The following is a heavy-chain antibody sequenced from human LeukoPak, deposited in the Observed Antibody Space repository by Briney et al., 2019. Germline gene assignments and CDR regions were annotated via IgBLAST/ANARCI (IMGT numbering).Heavy chain of an antibody. Sequence: SETLSLTCTVSGGSMSTYYWSWIRQHPGKGLEWIGYIYYSGSTYYNPSLKSRVTISVDTSKNQFSLKLSSVTAADTAVYYCASLIKSSGSYDYWGQGTLVTVSS. J-gene: IGHJ4*02. D-gene: IGHD3-10*01. CDR3: ASLIKSSGSYDY. CDR2: IYYSGST. CDR1: GGSMSTYY. V-gene: IGHV4-59*06.